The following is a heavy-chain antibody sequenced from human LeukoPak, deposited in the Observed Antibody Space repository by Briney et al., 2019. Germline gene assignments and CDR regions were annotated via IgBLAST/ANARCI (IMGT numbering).Heavy chain of an antibody. D-gene: IGHD5-18*01. CDR3: ARMTADTAMVFDY. CDR1: GFTLSSYA. CDR2: ISGNAGST. Sequence: PGGSLRLSCAASGFTLSSYAMSWVRQAPGKGLEWVSLISGNAGSTYYADSVKGRFTISRDNAKNSLYLQMNSLRAEDTAVYYCARMTADTAMVFDYWGQGTLVTVSS. J-gene: IGHJ4*02. V-gene: IGHV3-23*01.